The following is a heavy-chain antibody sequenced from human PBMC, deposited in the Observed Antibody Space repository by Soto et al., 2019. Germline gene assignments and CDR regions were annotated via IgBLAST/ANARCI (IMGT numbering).Heavy chain of an antibody. Sequence: QITLKESGPTLVKPTQPLTLTCTFSGFSLSTSGVGVGWIRQPPGKALEWLALIYWDDDKRYSPSLKSRLTSTKDTSKNQVVLTMTNMDPVDTATYYCAHSLYDYVGGTNGFDPWGQGTLVTVSS. J-gene: IGHJ5*02. CDR2: IYWDDDK. CDR3: AHSLYDYVGGTNGFDP. CDR1: GFSLSTSGVG. D-gene: IGHD3-16*01. V-gene: IGHV2-5*02.